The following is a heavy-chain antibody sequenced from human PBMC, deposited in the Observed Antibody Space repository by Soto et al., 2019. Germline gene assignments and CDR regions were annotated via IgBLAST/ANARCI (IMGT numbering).Heavy chain of an antibody. CDR2: IWYDGSNK. D-gene: IGHD2-15*01. CDR1: GFTFSSYG. J-gene: IGHJ6*02. V-gene: IGHV3-33*01. Sequence: QVQLVESGGGVVQPGRSLRLSCAASGFTFSSYGMHWVRQAPGKGLEWVAVIWYDGSNKYYADSVKGRFTISRDNSKNTLYLQMNSLRAEDTAVYYCAICMWSLVVVVAATPGGMDVWGQGTTVTVSS. CDR3: AICMWSLVVVVAATPGGMDV.